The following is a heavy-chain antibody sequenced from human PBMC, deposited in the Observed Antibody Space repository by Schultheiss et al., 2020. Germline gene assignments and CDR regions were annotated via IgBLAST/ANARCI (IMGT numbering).Heavy chain of an antibody. J-gene: IGHJ4*02. V-gene: IGHV3-33*08. D-gene: IGHD1-26*01. Sequence: GSLRLSCAASGFTFSSYGMHWVRQAPGKGLEWVAVIWYDGSNKYYADSVKGRFTISRDNSKNTLYLQMNSLRAEDTAVYYCARGLSGSYYPPPPWLDYWGQGTLVTVSS. CDR3: ARGLSGSYYPPPPWLDY. CDR2: IWYDGSNK. CDR1: GFTFSSYG.